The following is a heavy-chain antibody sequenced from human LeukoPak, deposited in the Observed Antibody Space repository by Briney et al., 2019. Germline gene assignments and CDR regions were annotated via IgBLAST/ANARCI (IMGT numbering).Heavy chain of an antibody. CDR2: ISYDGSNK. J-gene: IGHJ4*02. V-gene: IGHV3-30*18. D-gene: IGHD5-18*01. CDR3: AKELRGYSYGQRWADY. CDR1: GFTFSSYG. Sequence: GGSLRLSYAASGFTFSSYGMHWVRQAPGKGLEWVAVISYDGSNKYYADSVKGRFTISRDNSKNTLYLQMNSLRAEDTAVYYCAKELRGYSYGQRWADYWGQGTLVTVSS.